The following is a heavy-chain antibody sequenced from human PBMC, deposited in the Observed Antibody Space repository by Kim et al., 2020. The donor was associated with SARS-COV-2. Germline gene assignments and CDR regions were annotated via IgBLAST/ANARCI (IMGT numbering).Heavy chain of an antibody. V-gene: IGHV3-49*03. CDR2: IRSKAYGGTT. J-gene: IGHJ3*02. CDR3: TREPVLRYFDWLDAFDI. Sequence: GGSLRLSCTASGFTFGDYAMSWFRQAPGKGLEWVGFIRSKAYGGTTEYAASVKGRFTISRDDSKSIAYLQMNSLKTEDTAVYYCTREPVLRYFDWLDAFDIWGQGTMVTVSS. D-gene: IGHD3-9*01. CDR1: GFTFGDYA.